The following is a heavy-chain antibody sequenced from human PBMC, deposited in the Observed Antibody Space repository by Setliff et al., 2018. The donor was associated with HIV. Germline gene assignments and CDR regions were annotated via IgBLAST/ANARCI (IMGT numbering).Heavy chain of an antibody. J-gene: IGHJ4*02. CDR2: INPNSGAA. CDR3: AVPITRTDYEGLDY. V-gene: IGHV1-2*06. Sequence: ASVKVSCKASGYTFTAHFLHWARQAPGQGREWMGRINPNSGAADYAQNFQGRVTMTRATSMSTAYMEVSNLRSNDTATYYCAVPITRTDYEGLDYWGQGTLVTVSS. D-gene: IGHD4-17*01. CDR1: GYTFTAHF.